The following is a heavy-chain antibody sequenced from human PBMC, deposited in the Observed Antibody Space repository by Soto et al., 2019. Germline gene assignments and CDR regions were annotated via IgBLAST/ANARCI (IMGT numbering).Heavy chain of an antibody. V-gene: IGHV1-69*13. CDR3: ARHDCISSSCYYYYYYGMDV. CDR1: GGTFSSYA. Sequence: SVKVSCKTSGGTFSSYAMSWVRQAPGQGLEWMGGIIPIFDTANYAQKLQGRVTITADESTSTAYMELSSLRSEDTAVYYCARHDCISSSCYYYYYYGMDVWGQGTTVTVSS. D-gene: IGHD2-2*01. CDR2: IIPIFDTA. J-gene: IGHJ6*02.